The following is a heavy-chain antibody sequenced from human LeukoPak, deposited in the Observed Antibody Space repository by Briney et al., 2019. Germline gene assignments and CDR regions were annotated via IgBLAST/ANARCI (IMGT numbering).Heavy chain of an antibody. CDR1: GFTFSSYA. Sequence: GGSLRLSCAASGFTFSSYAMSWVRQAPVKGLEWVSAISGSGGSTYYADSVKGRFTISRDNSKNTLYLQMNSLRAEDTAVYYCAKDALSDYGLGAQNYWGQGTLVTVSS. CDR2: ISGSGGST. J-gene: IGHJ4*02. V-gene: IGHV3-23*01. D-gene: IGHD4-17*01. CDR3: AKDALSDYGLGAQNY.